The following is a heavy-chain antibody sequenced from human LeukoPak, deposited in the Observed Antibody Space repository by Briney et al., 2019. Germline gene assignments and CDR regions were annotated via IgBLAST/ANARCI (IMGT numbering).Heavy chain of an antibody. J-gene: IGHJ5*02. CDR3: AKDRGIAVAGTISGFDP. Sequence: GGSLRLSCAASGFTVNSYYMSWVRQAPGKGLEWVSAISGSGGSTCYADSVKGRFTISRDNSKNTLYLQMNSLRAEDTAVYYCAKDRGIAVAGTISGFDPWGQGTLVTVSS. V-gene: IGHV3-23*01. D-gene: IGHD6-19*01. CDR1: GFTVNSYY. CDR2: ISGSGGST.